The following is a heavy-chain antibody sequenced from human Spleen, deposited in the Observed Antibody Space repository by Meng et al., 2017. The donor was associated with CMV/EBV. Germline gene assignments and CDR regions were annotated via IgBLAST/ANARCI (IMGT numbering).Heavy chain of an antibody. J-gene: IGHJ4*02. CDR3: ARGVGATEGDY. CDR1: GGSFSGYY. CDR2: INHSGST. V-gene: IGHV4-34*01. Sequence: SLTCADYGGSFSGYYWSWIRQPPGKGLEWIGEINHSGSTNYNPSLKSRVTISVDTSKNQFSLKLSSVTAADTAVYYCARGVGATEGDYWGQGTLVTVSS. D-gene: IGHD1-26*01.